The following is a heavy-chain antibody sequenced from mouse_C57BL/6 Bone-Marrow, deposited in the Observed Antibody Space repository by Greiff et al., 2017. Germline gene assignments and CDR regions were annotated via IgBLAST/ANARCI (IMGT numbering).Heavy chain of an antibody. CDR3: ARYYSKGGY. Sequence: VQLQQSGPVLVKPGASVKMSCKASGYTFTDYYMNWVKQSHGKSLEWIGVINPYNGGTSYNQKFKGKATLTVDKSSSAAYMELNSLTSEDSAVYYCARYYSKGGYWGQGTTLTVSS. CDR2: INPYNGGT. D-gene: IGHD2-5*01. J-gene: IGHJ2*01. CDR1: GYTFTDYY. V-gene: IGHV1-19*01.